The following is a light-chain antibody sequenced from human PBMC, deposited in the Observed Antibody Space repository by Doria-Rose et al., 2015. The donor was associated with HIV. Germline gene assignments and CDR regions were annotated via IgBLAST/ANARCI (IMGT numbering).Light chain of an antibody. Sequence: DIQLTQSPESLGMSLGERATLNCKSNQSLLYTSKNYLAWYQRKPGQPPKLLIYWASTRQSGFPARFSGSGSGTGFTLTISSLEAEDVAVYYCQQYYDTPSFGPGTTVDIK. CDR3: QQYYDTPS. CDR2: WAS. V-gene: IGKV4-1*01. J-gene: IGKJ3*01. CDR1: QSLLYTSKNY.